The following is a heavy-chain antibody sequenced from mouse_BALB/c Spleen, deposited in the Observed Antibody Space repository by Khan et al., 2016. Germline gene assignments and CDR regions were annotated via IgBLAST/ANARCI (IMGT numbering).Heavy chain of an antibody. CDR2: INTNTGEP. Sequence: QIQLVQSGPELKKPGETVKISCKASEYTFTNYGMNWVKQAPGKGLKWMGWINTNTGEPTYAEEFKGRFAFTLEASASTAYLQINNLKNEDSATSFCARTGDSPYYAMDYWGQGTSVTVSS. CDR3: ARTGDSPYYAMDY. D-gene: IGHD2-13*01. CDR1: EYTFTNYG. V-gene: IGHV9-3*02. J-gene: IGHJ4*01.